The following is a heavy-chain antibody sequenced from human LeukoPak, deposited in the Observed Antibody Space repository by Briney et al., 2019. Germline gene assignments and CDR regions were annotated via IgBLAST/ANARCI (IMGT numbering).Heavy chain of an antibody. J-gene: IGHJ2*01. CDR3: AGLTTVVRSYWYFDL. Sequence: KPSETLSLTCTVSGGSISSYYWSWIRQPPGKGLEWIGYIYYSGSTNYNPSLKSRVTISVDTSKNQFSLKLSSVTAADTAVYYCAGLTTVVRSYWYFDLWGRGTLVTVSS. CDR2: IYYSGST. V-gene: IGHV4-59*01. CDR1: GGSISSYY. D-gene: IGHD4-23*01.